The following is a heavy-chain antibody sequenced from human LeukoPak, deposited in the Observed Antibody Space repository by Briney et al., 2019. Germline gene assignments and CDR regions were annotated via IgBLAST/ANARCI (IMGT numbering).Heavy chain of an antibody. D-gene: IGHD3-22*01. V-gene: IGHV4-59*11. Sequence: SETLSLTCTVSGGSISSHYWSWIRQPPGKGLEWIGYIYYSGSTNYNPSLKSRVTISVDTSKNQFSLKLSSVTAADTAVYYCARGATYYYDSSGYYFESPSKFLDYWGQGTLVTVSS. CDR2: IYYSGST. CDR3: ARGATYYYDSSGYYFESPSKFLDY. J-gene: IGHJ4*02. CDR1: GGSISSHY.